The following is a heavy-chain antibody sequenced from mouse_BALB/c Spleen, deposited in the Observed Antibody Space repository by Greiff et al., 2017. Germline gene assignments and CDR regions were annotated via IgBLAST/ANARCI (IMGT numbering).Heavy chain of an antibody. CDR1: GFSLTSYG. CDR2: IWAGGST. J-gene: IGHJ2*01. D-gene: IGHD2-4*01. V-gene: IGHV2-9*02. Sequence: VKLMESGPGLVAPSQSLSITCTVSGFSLTSYGVHWVRQPPGKGLEWLGVIWAGGSTNYNSALMSRLSISKDNSKSQVFLKMNSLQTDDTAMYYCARWGDYDGGYGGQGTTLTVSS. CDR3: ARWGDYDGGY.